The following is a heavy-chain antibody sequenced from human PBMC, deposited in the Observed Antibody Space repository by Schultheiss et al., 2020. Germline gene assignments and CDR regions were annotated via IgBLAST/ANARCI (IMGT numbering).Heavy chain of an antibody. CDR1: GFTFSSSW. Sequence: GGSLRLSCAASGFTFSSSWMHWVCQAPEKGLEWVADIKCDGSEKYYVDSVKGRFTISRDSAKKSLYLQMNSLRVEDTALYYCAKEGNSYINDHYYMDVWGKGTTVTVSS. CDR2: IKCDGSEK. J-gene: IGHJ6*03. D-gene: IGHD1-1*01. V-gene: IGHV3-52*01. CDR3: AKEGNSYINDHYYMDV.